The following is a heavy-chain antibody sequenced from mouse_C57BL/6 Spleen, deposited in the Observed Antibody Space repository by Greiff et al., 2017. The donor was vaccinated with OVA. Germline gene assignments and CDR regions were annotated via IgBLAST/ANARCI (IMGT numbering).Heavy chain of an antibody. D-gene: IGHD1-1*01. J-gene: IGHJ2*01. CDR3: AREDYGSSPHFDY. V-gene: IGHV1-59*01. CDR2: IDPSDSYT. CDR1: GYTFTSYW. Sequence: QVQLQQSGAELVRPGTSVKLSCKASGYTFTSYWMHWVKQRPGQGLEWIGVIDPSDSYTNYNQKFKGKATLTVDTSSSTAYMQLSSLTSEDSAVYYCAREDYGSSPHFDYWGQGTTLTVSS.